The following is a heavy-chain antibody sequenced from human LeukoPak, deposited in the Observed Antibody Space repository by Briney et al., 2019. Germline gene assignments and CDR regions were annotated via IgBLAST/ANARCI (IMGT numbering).Heavy chain of an antibody. D-gene: IGHD5-18*01. CDR1: GYTLTELS. CDR3: AREDGDGYDY. CDR2: INPNSGDT. Sequence: ASVKVSCKVSGYTLTELSMHWVRQAPGQGLEWMGRINPNSGDTNYAQKFQGRVTMTRDTSVSTAYMDLSRLRSDDTAVYYCAREDGDGYDYWGQGTLVTVSS. J-gene: IGHJ4*02. V-gene: IGHV1-2*06.